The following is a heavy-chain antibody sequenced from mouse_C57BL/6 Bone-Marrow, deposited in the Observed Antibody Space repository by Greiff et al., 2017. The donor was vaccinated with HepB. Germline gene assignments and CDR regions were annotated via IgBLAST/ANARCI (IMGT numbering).Heavy chain of an antibody. Sequence: EVKLMESGGDLVKPGGSLKLSCAASGFTFSSYGMSWVRQTPDKRLEWVATISSGGSYTYYPDSVKGRFTISRDNAKNTLYLQMSSLKSEDTAMYYCARPAYYYGSRAWFAYWGQGTLVTVSA. D-gene: IGHD1-1*01. V-gene: IGHV5-6*01. CDR1: GFTFSSYG. CDR2: ISSGGSYT. CDR3: ARPAYYYGSRAWFAY. J-gene: IGHJ3*01.